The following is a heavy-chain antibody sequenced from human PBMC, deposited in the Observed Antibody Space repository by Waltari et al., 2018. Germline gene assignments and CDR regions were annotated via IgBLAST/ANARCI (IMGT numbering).Heavy chain of an antibody. CDR2: ISSSSSTI. Sequence: EVQLVESGGGLVQPGGSLRLSCAASGFPFSSYSMTWVRQAPGKGLEWVSYISSSSSTIYYADSVKGRFTISRDNAKNSLYLQMNSLRAEDTAVYYCASYGGNFPSYYYYYMDVWGKGTTVTVSS. CDR3: ASYGGNFPSYYYYYMDV. D-gene: IGHD4-17*01. V-gene: IGHV3-48*04. CDR1: GFPFSSYS. J-gene: IGHJ6*03.